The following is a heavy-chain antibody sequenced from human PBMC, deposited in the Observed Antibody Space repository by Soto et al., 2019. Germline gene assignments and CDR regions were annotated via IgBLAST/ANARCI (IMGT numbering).Heavy chain of an antibody. CDR2: IYYSGST. CDR1: GGSISSYY. CDR3: ARARSGSYFDY. V-gene: IGHV4-59*01. J-gene: IGHJ4*02. D-gene: IGHD1-26*01. Sequence: SETLSLTCTVSGGSISSYYWSWIRQPPGKGLEWIGYIYYSGSTNYNPSLKSRVTISVDTSKNQFSLKLSSVTAADTAVYCCARARSGSYFDYWGQGTLVTVSS.